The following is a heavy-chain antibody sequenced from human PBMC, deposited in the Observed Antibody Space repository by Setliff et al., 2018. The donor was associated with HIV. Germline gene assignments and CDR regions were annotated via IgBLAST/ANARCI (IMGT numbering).Heavy chain of an antibody. Sequence: SVKVSCKASGGTFSSYAISWVRQAPGQGLEWMGGIIPVFDTANYAQKFLGRVTLTRDTSTSTVYMELSSLRSEDTAVYYCARGPWIQLWSSELDAFDIWGQGTMVTVSS. V-gene: IGHV1-69*05. J-gene: IGHJ3*02. D-gene: IGHD5-18*01. CDR1: GGTFSSYA. CDR2: IIPVFDTA. CDR3: ARGPWIQLWSSELDAFDI.